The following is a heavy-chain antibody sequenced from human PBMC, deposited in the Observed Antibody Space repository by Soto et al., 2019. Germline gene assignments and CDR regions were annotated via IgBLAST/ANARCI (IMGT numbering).Heavy chain of an antibody. V-gene: IGHV4-59*01. CDR1: GGSISSYY. J-gene: IGHJ5*02. CDR3: ARVIDYHWFDP. D-gene: IGHD3-16*02. Sequence: SETLSLTCTVSGGSISSYYWSWIRQPPGKGLEWIGYIYYSGSTNYNPSLKSRVTISVDTSKNHFSLKLSFVTAADTAGFYCARVIDYHWFDPWGQGTLVTVSS. CDR2: IYYSGST.